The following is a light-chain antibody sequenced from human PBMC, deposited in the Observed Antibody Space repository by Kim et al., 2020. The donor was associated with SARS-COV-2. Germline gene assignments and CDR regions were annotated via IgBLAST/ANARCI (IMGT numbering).Light chain of an antibody. CDR2: TNN. Sequence: QSVLTQPPSASGTPGQRVTISCSGSSSNIGGNTVNWYQLLPGTAPKLLIYTNNQRPSGVPDRFSGSKSGTSASLAISGLQSEDEADYYCAAWDDSLNGGVFGGGTQLTVL. CDR1: SSNIGGNT. CDR3: AAWDDSLNGGV. J-gene: IGLJ2*01. V-gene: IGLV1-44*01.